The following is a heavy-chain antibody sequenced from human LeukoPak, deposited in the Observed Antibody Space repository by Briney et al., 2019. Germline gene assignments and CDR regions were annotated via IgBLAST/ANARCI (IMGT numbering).Heavy chain of an antibody. Sequence: GASLKISCKGSSSSFTSYWIGWVRQMPGKGLEWMGIIYPGDSDTRYSPSFQGQVTISADKSIRAAYLQWSSLKASDTAMYYCERRGTGDYGDYWGQATLVTVSS. D-gene: IGHD4-17*01. CDR3: ERRGTGDYGDY. CDR1: SSSFTSYW. V-gene: IGHV5-51*01. J-gene: IGHJ4*02. CDR2: IYPGDSDT.